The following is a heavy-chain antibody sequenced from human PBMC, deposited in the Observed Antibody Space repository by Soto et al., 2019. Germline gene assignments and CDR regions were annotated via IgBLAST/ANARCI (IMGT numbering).Heavy chain of an antibody. D-gene: IGHD3-3*01. CDR2: ISSSSSTI. CDR3: ARAPLYYDFWSGYYDY. CDR1: GFTFSSYS. V-gene: IGHV3-48*01. J-gene: IGHJ4*02. Sequence: EVQLVESGGGLVQPGGSLRLSCAASGFTFSSYSMNWVRQAPGKGLEWVSYISSSSSTIYYADSVKGRFTISRDNAKNPLYLQMNSLRAEDTAVYYCARAPLYYDFWSGYYDYWGQGTLVTVSS.